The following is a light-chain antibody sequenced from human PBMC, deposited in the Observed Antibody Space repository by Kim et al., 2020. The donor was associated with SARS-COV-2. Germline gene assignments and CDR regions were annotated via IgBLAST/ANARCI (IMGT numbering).Light chain of an antibody. V-gene: IGLV7-43*01. CDR3: LLYYGGTLV. J-gene: IGLJ2*01. CDR1: AGAVTSGYC. Sequence: PGGTVTRAAASSAGAVTSGYCPNWFQQKPGQAPSALIYSTSNKHSWTPARFSGSLLGGKSCPDTVGVQPEDEADYYCLLYYGGTLVFGGGTQLTVL. CDR2: STS.